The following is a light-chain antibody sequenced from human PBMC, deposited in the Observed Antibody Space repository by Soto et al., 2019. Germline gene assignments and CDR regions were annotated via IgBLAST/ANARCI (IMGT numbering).Light chain of an antibody. J-gene: IGKJ2*01. Sequence: DIQMTQSPSTLSASVGDRVTITCRASQSISSWLAWYQQKPGKAPKLLIYKASSLEGGVPSRFSGSGSGTEFTLTISSLQRDDFATYACQHYNSSFGQGTKLEIK. CDR2: KAS. CDR3: QHYNSS. CDR1: QSISSW. V-gene: IGKV1-5*03.